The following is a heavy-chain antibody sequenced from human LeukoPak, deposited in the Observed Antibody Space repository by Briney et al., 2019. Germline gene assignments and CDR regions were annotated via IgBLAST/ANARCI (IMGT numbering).Heavy chain of an antibody. CDR2: IWYDGSNK. J-gene: IGHJ4*02. Sequence: GGSLRLSCAASGFTFSSYGMHWVRQAPGKGLEWVAVIWYDGSNKYYADSVKGRFTISRDNAKNSLYLQMNSLRAEDTAVYYCARGGGSFDYWGQGTLVTVSS. CDR3: ARGGGSFDY. V-gene: IGHV3-33*01. CDR1: GFTFSSYG.